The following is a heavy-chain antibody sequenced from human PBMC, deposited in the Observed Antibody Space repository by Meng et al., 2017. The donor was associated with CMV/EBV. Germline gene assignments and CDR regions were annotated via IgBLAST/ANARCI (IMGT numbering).Heavy chain of an antibody. CDR1: GFTFDDYA. Sequence: GESLKISCAASGFTFDDYAMHWVRQAPGKGLEWVSLISWDGGSTYYADSVKGRFTISRDNSKNSLYLQMNSLSAEDTALYYCAKDVPAGNGMDVWGQGTTVTVSS. CDR2: ISWDGGST. V-gene: IGHV3-43D*03. D-gene: IGHD2-2*01. J-gene: IGHJ6*02. CDR3: AKDVPAGNGMDV.